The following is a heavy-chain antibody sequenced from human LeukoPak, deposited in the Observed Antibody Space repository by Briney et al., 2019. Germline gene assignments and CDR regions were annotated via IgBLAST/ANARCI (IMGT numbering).Heavy chain of an antibody. V-gene: IGHV3-7*05. D-gene: IGHD3-22*01. CDR1: GFTFSRSW. CDR3: ARDAGYDRFDY. CDR2: INEDGSAQ. Sequence: GGSLRLSCADSGFTFSRSWMTWVRQAPGKGLEWVANINEDGSAQNYVDSVKGRFTISRNNPKSTLYLEMNSPRAEDTAVYYCARDAGYDRFDYWGQGTLVTVSS. J-gene: IGHJ4*02.